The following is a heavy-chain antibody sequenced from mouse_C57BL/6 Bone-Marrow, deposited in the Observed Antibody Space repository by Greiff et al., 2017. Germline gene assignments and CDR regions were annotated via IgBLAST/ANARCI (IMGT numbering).Heavy chain of an antibody. V-gene: IGHV3-6*01. D-gene: IGHD1-1*01. CDR2: ISYDGSN. Sequence: EVQLQESGPGLVKPSQSLSLTCSVTGYSITSGYYWNWIRQFPGNKLEWMGYISYDGSNNYNPSLKNRISITRDTSNNQFFLKLNSVTTEDTATYYCAREGYYYDSIYFDYWGQGTTLTVSS. CDR3: AREGYYYDSIYFDY. J-gene: IGHJ2*01. CDR1: GYSITSGYY.